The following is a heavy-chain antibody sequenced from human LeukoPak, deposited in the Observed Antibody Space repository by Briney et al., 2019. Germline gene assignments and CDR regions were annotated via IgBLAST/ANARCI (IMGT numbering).Heavy chain of an antibody. D-gene: IGHD6-19*01. CDR1: GFSFSSYY. Sequence: GGSLRLSCAASGFSFSSYYMSWDRQAPGKGLEWVALINPDGSERYYVDSVKGRFTIPRDNAKNSLYLQMDSLRDDDTAMYFCTRDLAAVPGPRMDVWGQGTTVTVSS. CDR3: TRDLAAVPGPRMDV. CDR2: INPDGSER. J-gene: IGHJ6*02. V-gene: IGHV3-7*03.